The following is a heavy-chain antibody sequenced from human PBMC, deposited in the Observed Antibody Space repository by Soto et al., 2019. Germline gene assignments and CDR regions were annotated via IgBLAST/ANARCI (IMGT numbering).Heavy chain of an antibody. J-gene: IGHJ2*01. CDR1: GFTFSSYS. D-gene: IGHD6-19*01. Sequence: EVQLVESGGGLVKPGGSLRLSCAASGFTFSSYSMNWVRQAPGKGLEWVSSISSSSSYIYYADSVKGRFTISRDNAKNSLYLQMNSLGAEDTAVYYCARDQVAGTRYFDLWGRGTLVTVSS. V-gene: IGHV3-21*01. CDR2: ISSSSSYI. CDR3: ARDQVAGTRYFDL.